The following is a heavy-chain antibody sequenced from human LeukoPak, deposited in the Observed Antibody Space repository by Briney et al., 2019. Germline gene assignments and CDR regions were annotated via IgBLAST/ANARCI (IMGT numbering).Heavy chain of an antibody. Sequence: SETLALTFTVSGGSIGSSSSYWGWFRQPPGKGLEWVGTILYAGSTYYNPSLKSRVTISVDTSKNQFSLKLSSLTASDTPVYYCARDAGLDCSSTSCYHYYYMDVWGKGTTVTVSS. CDR3: ARDAGLDCSSTSCYHYYYMDV. J-gene: IGHJ6*03. CDR1: GGSIGSSSSY. V-gene: IGHV4-39*07. D-gene: IGHD2-2*01. CDR2: ILYAGST.